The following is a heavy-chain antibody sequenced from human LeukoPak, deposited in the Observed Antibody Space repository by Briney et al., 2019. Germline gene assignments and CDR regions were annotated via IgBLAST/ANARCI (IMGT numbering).Heavy chain of an antibody. CDR3: ASSGYYVYAFDI. CDR1: GGSISSYY. Sequence: PSETLSLTCTVSGGSISSYYWSWIRQPPGKGLEWIGYIYYSGSTNYNPSLKSRGTISVDTSKTPFSLTLSSVSAADTAVYYCASSGYYVYAFDIWGQGTMVTVSS. CDR2: IYYSGST. J-gene: IGHJ3*02. D-gene: IGHD3-22*01. V-gene: IGHV4-59*01.